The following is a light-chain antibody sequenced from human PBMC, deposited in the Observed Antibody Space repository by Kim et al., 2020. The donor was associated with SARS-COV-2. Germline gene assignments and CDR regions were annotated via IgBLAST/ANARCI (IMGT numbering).Light chain of an antibody. CDR3: SSRVSSGDHVV. CDR2: GNY. CDR1: SLRKCY. V-gene: IGLV3-19*01. J-gene: IGLJ3*02. Sequence: SSELTQDPAVSVALGQTVRLTCQGDSLRKCYATWYQQRPGQAPTLVLYGNYDRPSGIPDRFSGSASGNTASLTITGAQAEDEGDYYCSSRVSSGDHVVFG.